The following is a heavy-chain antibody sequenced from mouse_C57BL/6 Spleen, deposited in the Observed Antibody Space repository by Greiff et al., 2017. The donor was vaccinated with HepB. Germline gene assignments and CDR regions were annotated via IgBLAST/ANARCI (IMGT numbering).Heavy chain of an antibody. CDR1: GFSLTSYG. V-gene: IGHV2-6*03. CDR2: IWSDGST. Sequence: VNVVESGPGLVAPSQSLSITCTVSGFSLTSYGVHWVRQPPGKGLEWLVVIWSDGSTTYNSALKSRLSISKDNSKSQVFLKMNSLQTDDTAMYYCARGYYDYDGGYAMDYWGQGTSVTVSS. D-gene: IGHD2-4*01. CDR3: ARGYYDYDGGYAMDY. J-gene: IGHJ4*01.